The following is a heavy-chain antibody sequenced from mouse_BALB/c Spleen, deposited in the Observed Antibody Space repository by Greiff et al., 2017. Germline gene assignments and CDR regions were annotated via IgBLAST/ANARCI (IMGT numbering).Heavy chain of an antibody. CDR3: ARQAYGNYRYWYFDV. CDR2: ISSGGSYT. D-gene: IGHD2-1*01. V-gene: IGHV5-6*01. J-gene: IGHJ1*01. CDR1: GFTFSSYG. Sequence: EVQLQESGGDLVKPGGSLKLSCAASGFTFSSYGMSWVRQTPDKRLEWVATISSGGSYTYYPDSVKGRFTISRDNAKNTLYLQMSSLKSEDTAMYYCARQAYGNYRYWYFDVWGAGTTVTVSS.